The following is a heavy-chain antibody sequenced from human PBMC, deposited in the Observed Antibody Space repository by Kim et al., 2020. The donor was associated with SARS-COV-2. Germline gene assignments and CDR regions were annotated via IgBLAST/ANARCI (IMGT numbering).Heavy chain of an antibody. CDR2: INHSGST. CDR3: ARGSDGEELLGGYYFDY. V-gene: IGHV4-34*01. D-gene: IGHD1-26*01. J-gene: IGHJ4*02. Sequence: SETLSLTCAVYGGSFSGYYWSWIRQPPGKGLEWIGEINHSGSTNYNPSLKSRVTISVDTSKNQFSLKLSSVTAADTAVYYCARGSDGEELLGGYYFDYWGQGTLVTVSS. CDR1: GGSFSGYY.